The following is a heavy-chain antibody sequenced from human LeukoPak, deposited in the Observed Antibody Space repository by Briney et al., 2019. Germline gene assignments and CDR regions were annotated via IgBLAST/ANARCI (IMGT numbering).Heavy chain of an antibody. CDR1: GFTFSSYA. CDR3: AKCRAQEAVENYFDY. V-gene: IGHV3-23*01. J-gene: IGHJ4*02. Sequence: GGSLRLSCAASGFTFSSYAMSWVRQAPGKGLEWVSAISGSGGSTYYADSVKGRLTISRDNSKNTLYLQMNSLRAEDTAVYYCAKCRAQEAVENYFDYWGQGTLVTVSS. CDR2: ISGSGGST.